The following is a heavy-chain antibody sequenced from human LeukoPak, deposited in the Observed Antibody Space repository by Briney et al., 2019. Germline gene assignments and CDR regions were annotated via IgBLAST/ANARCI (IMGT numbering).Heavy chain of an antibody. CDR2: INPNSGGT. D-gene: IGHD3-22*01. CDR3: ARDSSGYYFSFYYYYYMDV. V-gene: IGHV1-2*02. CDR1: GYTFTGYY. J-gene: IGHJ6*03. Sequence: ASVKVSCKASGYTFTGYYMHWVRQAPGQGLEWMGWINPNSGGTNYAQKFQGRVTMTRDTSTSTAYMELRSLRSDDTAVYYCARDSSGYYFSFYYYYYMDVWGKGTTVTISS.